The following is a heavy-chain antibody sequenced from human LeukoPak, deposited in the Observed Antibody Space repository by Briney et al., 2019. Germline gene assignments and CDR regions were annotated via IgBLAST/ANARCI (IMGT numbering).Heavy chain of an antibody. CDR2: INQGGSAK. D-gene: IGHD2-21*01. V-gene: IGHV3-7*01. Sequence: TGGSLRLSCAASGFNFRNYWMTWVRQAPGKGLEWAANINQGGSAKYYVGSVKGRFTISRDNANDSLYLQMNSLRVDDTAVYHCATDSFSIAIISLAGADVWGQGTMVTVSS. CDR3: ATDSFSIAIISLAGADV. CDR1: GFNFRNYW. J-gene: IGHJ3*01.